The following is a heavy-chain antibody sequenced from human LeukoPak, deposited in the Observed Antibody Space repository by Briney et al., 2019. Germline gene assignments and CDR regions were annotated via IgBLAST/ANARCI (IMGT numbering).Heavy chain of an antibody. CDR1: GYSFTNYW. Sequence: GESLKISCKGSGYSFTNYWIAWVRQMPGKGLEWMGIISPGDFNTRYSPFFEGQVTISADKSISTAYLQWSSLKASDTAMYYCARHSPPYDYYYYGMDVWGQGTTVTVSS. D-gene: IGHD2-2*01. J-gene: IGHJ6*02. CDR2: ISPGDFNT. CDR3: ARHSPPYDYYYYGMDV. V-gene: IGHV5-51*01.